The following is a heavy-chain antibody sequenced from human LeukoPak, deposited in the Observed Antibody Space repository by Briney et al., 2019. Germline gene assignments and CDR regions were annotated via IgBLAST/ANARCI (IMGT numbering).Heavy chain of an antibody. CDR2: ISSSSSPI. D-gene: IGHD6-13*01. CDR3: ARDHYSRNDY. Sequence: GESLKISCAASGFAFNTDSMNWVRQAPGKGLEWLSYISSSSSPIYYADSVKGRFTISRDNAKNSLYLQMNSLRDEDTAVYYCARDHYSRNDYWGQGTLVTVSS. V-gene: IGHV3-48*02. J-gene: IGHJ4*02. CDR1: GFAFNTDS.